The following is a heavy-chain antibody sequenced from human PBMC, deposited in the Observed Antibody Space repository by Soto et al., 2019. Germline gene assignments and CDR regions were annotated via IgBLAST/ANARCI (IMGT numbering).Heavy chain of an antibody. J-gene: IGHJ4*02. CDR3: ARGSSNWAYYFDF. CDR2: ITSSGTTV. V-gene: IGHV3-48*02. CDR1: GFTFFTYN. Sequence: GGSLRLSCAASGFTFFTYNINWVRQAPGKGLEWVSFITSSGTTVYYADSVRGRFTISRDNAKNSLYLQMNSLRDDDTAVYYCARGSSNWAYYFDFWGQGTLVTVSS. D-gene: IGHD6-13*01.